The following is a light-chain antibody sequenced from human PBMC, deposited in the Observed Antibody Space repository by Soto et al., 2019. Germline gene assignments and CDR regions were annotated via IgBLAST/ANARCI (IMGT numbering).Light chain of an antibody. J-gene: IGKJ2*01. Sequence: DIPMTQSPAFVSASVGDRVTITCRASQDISTWLAWYQQKPGRAPNLLIYTAPRLQSGVPSRFSGSGSGTDFTITISSLQPEDFSTYYCQQANSFSYTFGQGPKLVIK. V-gene: IGKV1-12*01. CDR1: QDISTW. CDR2: TAP. CDR3: QQANSFSYT.